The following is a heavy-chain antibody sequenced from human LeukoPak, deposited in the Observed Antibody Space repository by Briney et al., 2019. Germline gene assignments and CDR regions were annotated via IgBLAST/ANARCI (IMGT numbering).Heavy chain of an antibody. Sequence: ASVKVSCKASGYTFTSYDINWVRQVTGQGLEWMGWMNPNSGNTGYAQKFQGRVTVTRNTSISTAYMELSSLRSEDTAVYYCARGFSPIVVVPAASFDYWGQGTLVTVSS. CDR1: GYTFTSYD. CDR2: MNPNSGNT. V-gene: IGHV1-8*01. D-gene: IGHD2-2*01. CDR3: ARGFSPIVVVPAASFDY. J-gene: IGHJ4*02.